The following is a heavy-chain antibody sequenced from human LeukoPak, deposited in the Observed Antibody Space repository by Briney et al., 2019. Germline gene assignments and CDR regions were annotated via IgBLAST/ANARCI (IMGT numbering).Heavy chain of an antibody. CDR1: GYSISSGYC. D-gene: IGHD3-16*02. J-gene: IGHJ4*02. Sequence: AETLSLTCTVSGYSISSGYCWGWIRQPPGKGLEWIGCIYHSVSTNYNPSLKSRVTISVDTSKNRFSLKLSPVTAADTAVYYCARRIDYFDYWGQGTLVTVPS. CDR3: ARRIDYFDY. CDR2: IYHSVST. V-gene: IGHV4-38-2*02.